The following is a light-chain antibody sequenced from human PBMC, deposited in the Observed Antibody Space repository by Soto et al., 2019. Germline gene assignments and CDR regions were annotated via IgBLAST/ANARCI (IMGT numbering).Light chain of an antibody. V-gene: IGLV1-44*01. J-gene: IGLJ2*01. Sequence: QSVLTQPPSESGTPGQRVTISCSGSRSNIGSNTVHWYQHLPGTAPKLLIYNFNERPSGVPDRFSGSKSGTSASLAISGLQSEDEADYYCAAWDDSLNGPVFGGGTKLTVL. CDR3: AAWDDSLNGPV. CDR2: NFN. CDR1: RSNIGSNT.